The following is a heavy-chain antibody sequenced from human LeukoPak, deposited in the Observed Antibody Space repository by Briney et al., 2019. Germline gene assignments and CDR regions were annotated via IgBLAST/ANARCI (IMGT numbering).Heavy chain of an antibody. CDR2: ISYDGSNK. D-gene: IGHD2/OR15-2a*01. Sequence: GSLRLSCAASGFTFSSYAMHWVRQAPGKGLEWVAVISYDGSNKYYADSVKGRFTISRDNSKNTLYLQMNSLRAEDTAVYYCARVKYTTFWGQGTLVTVSS. V-gene: IGHV3-30-3*01. CDR1: GFTFSSYA. CDR3: ARVKYTTF. J-gene: IGHJ4*02.